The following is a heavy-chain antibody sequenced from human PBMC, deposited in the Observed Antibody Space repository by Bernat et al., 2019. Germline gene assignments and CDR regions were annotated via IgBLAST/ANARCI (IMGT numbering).Heavy chain of an antibody. CDR3: ARSRQQWDFDL. J-gene: IGHJ2*01. Sequence: QVQLQQWGAGLLKPSETLSLTCAVYGGSFSGYYWSWIRQPPGKGLVWIGEINHSGSTNYNPSLKSRVTISVDTSKNQYSLKLNSVTAADTAVYYCARSRQQWDFDLWGRGTLVTVSS. CDR2: INHSGST. V-gene: IGHV4-34*01. CDR1: GGSFSGYY. D-gene: IGHD6-13*01.